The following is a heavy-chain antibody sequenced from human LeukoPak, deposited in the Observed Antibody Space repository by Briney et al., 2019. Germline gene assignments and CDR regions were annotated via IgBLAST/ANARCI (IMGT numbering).Heavy chain of an antibody. J-gene: IGHJ4*02. CDR1: GGSISSYY. Sequence: PSETLSLTCTVSGGSISSYYWGWIRQPAGKGLEWIGRIYTSGSTNYNPSLKSRVTISVDTSKNQFSLKLSSVTAADTAVYYCARRSTVRGVIIHYFDYWGQGTLVTVSS. CDR2: IYTSGST. V-gene: IGHV4-4*07. D-gene: IGHD3-10*01. CDR3: ARRSTVRGVIIHYFDY.